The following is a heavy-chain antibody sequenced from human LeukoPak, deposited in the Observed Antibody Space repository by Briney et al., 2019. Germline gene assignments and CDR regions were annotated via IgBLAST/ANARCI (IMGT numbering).Heavy chain of an antibody. D-gene: IGHD4-17*01. CDR3: ARDLATVTPWYFDY. J-gene: IGHJ4*02. Sequence: PSETLSLTCTVSGGSISSYYWSWIRQPAGKGLEWIGRIYTSGSTNYNPSLKSRVTMSVDTSKNQFSLKPSSVTAADTAVYYCARDLATVTPWYFDYWGQGTLVTVSS. V-gene: IGHV4-4*07. CDR1: GGSISSYY. CDR2: IYTSGST.